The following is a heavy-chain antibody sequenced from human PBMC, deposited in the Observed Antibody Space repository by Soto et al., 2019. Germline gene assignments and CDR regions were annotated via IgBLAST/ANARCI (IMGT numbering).Heavy chain of an antibody. Sequence: HPGGSLRLSCAASGFTFSTFAMSWVRQAPGKGLEWVSAISGSGGNTYYADSVKGRFTISRDTSKNTLYLQMNSLRAEDTAVYYCAKDRTPVAARPIGGHYWGQGTLVTVSS. J-gene: IGHJ4*02. CDR2: ISGSGGNT. CDR1: GFTFSTFA. CDR3: AKDRTPVAARPIGGHY. V-gene: IGHV3-23*01. D-gene: IGHD6-6*01.